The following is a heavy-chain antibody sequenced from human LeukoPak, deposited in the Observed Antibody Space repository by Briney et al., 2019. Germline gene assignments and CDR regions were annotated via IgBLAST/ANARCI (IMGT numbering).Heavy chain of an antibody. J-gene: IGHJ4*02. CDR3: ARQGGSYSSSPYYFDY. CDR2: IYPGDSDT. Sequence: GESLKISCKGSGYSFTSYWIGWVRQMPGKGLEWMGIIYPGDSDTRYSPSFQGQVTISADKSISTAYLQWSSLKASDTAMYYCARQGGSYSSSPYYFDYWGQGTLVTVSS. D-gene: IGHD6-6*01. V-gene: IGHV5-51*01. CDR1: GYSFTSYW.